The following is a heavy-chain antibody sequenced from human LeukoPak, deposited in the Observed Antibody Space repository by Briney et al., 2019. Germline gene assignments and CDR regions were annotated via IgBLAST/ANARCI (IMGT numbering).Heavy chain of an antibody. J-gene: IGHJ6*02. Sequence: PGGSLRPSCAASGFTFSSYWMHWVRQAPGKGLVWVSRINTDGSTTNYADSVKGQFTISRDNAKNTLYLQMNSLRGEDTAVYYCARDRQYGMDVWGQGTTVTVSS. CDR2: INTDGSTT. V-gene: IGHV3-74*01. CDR1: GFTFSSYW. CDR3: ARDRQYGMDV.